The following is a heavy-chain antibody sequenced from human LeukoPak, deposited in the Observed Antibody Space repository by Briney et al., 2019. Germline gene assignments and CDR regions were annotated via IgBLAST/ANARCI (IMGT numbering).Heavy chain of an antibody. Sequence: PGGSLRLSCAASGYTFSSYSINWVRQAPGKGPEWVSSIRVGSNYIYYADSVRGRFSISRDDARNSLYLQMDSLRGDDTAVYYCARLRRNSDRSGYYYYYDYWGQGTLVTVSS. J-gene: IGHJ4*02. CDR3: ARLRRNSDRSGYYYYYDY. CDR1: GYTFSSYS. D-gene: IGHD3-22*01. CDR2: IRVGSNYI. V-gene: IGHV3-21*01.